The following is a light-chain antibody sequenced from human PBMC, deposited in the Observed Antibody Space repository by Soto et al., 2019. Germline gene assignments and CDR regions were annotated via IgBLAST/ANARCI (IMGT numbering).Light chain of an antibody. Sequence: QSALTQPASVSGSPGQSITISCTGTASDIGAHNYVSWYQQHPGKAPRLLIYDVSKRPSGVSIRFAGSKSGSTASLTISVVQAEEEADYYCMSYRDSNYVFGTGTKVTVL. CDR2: DVS. V-gene: IGLV2-14*03. CDR3: MSYRDSNYV. J-gene: IGLJ1*01. CDR1: ASDIGAHNY.